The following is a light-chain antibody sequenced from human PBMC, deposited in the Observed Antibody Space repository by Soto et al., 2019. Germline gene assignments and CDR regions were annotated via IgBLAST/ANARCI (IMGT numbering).Light chain of an antibody. J-gene: IGKJ1*01. V-gene: IGKV3-11*01. CDR3: QQRSIWPWT. CDR1: QSVSNY. Sequence: EIVLTQSPAILSLSPGERATLFCWASQSVSNYFVWYQQKHGQAPRLLIYDASKRATGIPARFSGSGSGTDLTLNISSLEPEDGEVYYCQQRSIWPWTFGQGTKVDIK. CDR2: DAS.